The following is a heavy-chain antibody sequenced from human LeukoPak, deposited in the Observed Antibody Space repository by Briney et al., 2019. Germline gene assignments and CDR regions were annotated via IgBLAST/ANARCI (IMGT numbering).Heavy chain of an antibody. CDR1: GGSFSGYY. V-gene: IGHV4-34*01. J-gene: IGHJ4*02. CDR3: ARDSNVDTAMVTDY. D-gene: IGHD5-18*01. CDR2: VNHSGST. Sequence: SETLSLTCAVYGGSFSGYYWSWIRRPPGKGLEWIGEVNHSGSTNYNPSLKSRVTISVDTSKNQFSLKLSSVTAADTAVYYCARDSNVDTAMVTDYWGQGTLVTVSS.